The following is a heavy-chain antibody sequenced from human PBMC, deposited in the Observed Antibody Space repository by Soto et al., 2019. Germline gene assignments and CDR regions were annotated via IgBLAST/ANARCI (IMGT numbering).Heavy chain of an antibody. D-gene: IGHD2-8*02. Sequence: GGSLRLSCAASGFTFSSYSMNWVRQAPGKGLEWVSSISSSSSYISYADSVKGRFTISRDNAKNSLYLQMNSLRAEDTAVYYCARVFTGIGDYWGQGTRVTVS. CDR3: ARVFTGIGDY. CDR1: GFTFSSYS. CDR2: ISSSSSYI. V-gene: IGHV3-21*01. J-gene: IGHJ4*02.